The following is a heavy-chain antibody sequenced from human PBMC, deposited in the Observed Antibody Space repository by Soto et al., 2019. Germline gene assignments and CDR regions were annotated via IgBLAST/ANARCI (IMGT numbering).Heavy chain of an antibody. D-gene: IGHD6-19*01. CDR3: SRHSGSVWYPFSY. J-gene: IGHJ4*02. CDR2: IYYSGST. V-gene: IGHV4-39*01. Sequence: QLQLQESGPGLVKPSETLSLTCSVSGGSISSPYYYWGWVRQPPGKGLEWIGSIYYSGSTYYNPSLKCRGTISVDTSKNQFSLKLSSVTAADTAVYYCSRHSGSVWYPFSYWGQGTLVTVSS. CDR1: GGSISSPYYY.